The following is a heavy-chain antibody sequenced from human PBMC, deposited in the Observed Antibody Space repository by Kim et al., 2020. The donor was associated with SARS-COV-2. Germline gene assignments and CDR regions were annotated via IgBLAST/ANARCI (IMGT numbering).Heavy chain of an antibody. CDR3: ARGRLNYYDSSGYYSYFDY. J-gene: IGHJ4*02. D-gene: IGHD3-22*01. CDR1: GGSVSSGSYY. CDR2: IYYSGST. Sequence: SETLSLTCTVSGGSVSSGSYYWSWIRQPPGKGLEWIGYIYYSGSTNYNPSLKSRVTISVDTSKNQFSLKLSSVTAADTAVYYCARGRLNYYDSSGYYSYFDYWGQGTLVTVSS. V-gene: IGHV4-61*01.